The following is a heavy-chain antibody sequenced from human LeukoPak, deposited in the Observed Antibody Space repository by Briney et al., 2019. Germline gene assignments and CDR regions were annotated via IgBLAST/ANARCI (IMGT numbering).Heavy chain of an antibody. Sequence: GGSLRLSCAASGFTFSSYSMNWVRQAPGKGLEWASSISSSSSYIYYADSVKGRFTISRDNAKNSLYLQMNSLRAEDTAVYYCARDFGSGSYYNGEYYFDYWGQGTLVTVSS. CDR2: ISSSSSYI. V-gene: IGHV3-21*01. CDR1: GFTFSSYS. D-gene: IGHD3-10*01. J-gene: IGHJ4*02. CDR3: ARDFGSGSYYNGEYYFDY.